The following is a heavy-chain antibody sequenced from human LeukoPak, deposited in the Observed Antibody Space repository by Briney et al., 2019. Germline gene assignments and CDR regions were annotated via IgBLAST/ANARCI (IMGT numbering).Heavy chain of an antibody. CDR3: ARLYCSGGSCYWFDP. Sequence: SETLSLTCTVSGGSISSSSYYWGWIRQPPGTGLEWIGSIYYSGSTYYNPSLKSRVTISVDTSKNQFSLKLSSVTAADTAVYYCARLYCSGGSCYWFDPWGQGTLVTVSS. V-gene: IGHV4-39*01. D-gene: IGHD2-15*01. CDR2: IYYSGST. J-gene: IGHJ5*02. CDR1: GGSISSSSYY.